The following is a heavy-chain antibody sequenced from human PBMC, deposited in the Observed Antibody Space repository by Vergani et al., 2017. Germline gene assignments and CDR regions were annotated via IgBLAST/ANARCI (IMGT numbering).Heavy chain of an antibody. Sequence: EVQLLESGGGLVQPGGSLRLSCAASGFTFSSYAMSWVRQAPGKGLEWVSAISGSGGSTYYADSVKGRFTISRDKSKNTLYLQMNSLRAEDTAVYYCAKQRARMPGRSGMDVWGQGTTVTVSS. CDR2: ISGSGGST. V-gene: IGHV3-23*01. D-gene: IGHD1-26*01. CDR1: GFTFSSYA. CDR3: AKQRARMPGRSGMDV. J-gene: IGHJ6*02.